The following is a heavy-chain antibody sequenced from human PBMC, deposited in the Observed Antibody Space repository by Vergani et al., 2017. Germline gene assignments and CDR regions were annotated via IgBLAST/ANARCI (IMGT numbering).Heavy chain of an antibody. CDR1: ADSISSGSYY. CDR2: IYYSGST. D-gene: IGHD3-22*01. CDR3: ARMGGYDEGDAFRIGYFDS. V-gene: IGHV4-30-4*08. J-gene: IGHJ4*02. Sequence: QLQLQQSGPGLVKPSETLFLTCTVSADSISSGSYYWGWIRQPPGKSLEWIGYIYYSGSTYYNPSLKSRVTISVDTSKNQFSLKLSSVTAADTAVYYCARMGGYDEGDAFRIGYFDSWGPGILVTVSS.